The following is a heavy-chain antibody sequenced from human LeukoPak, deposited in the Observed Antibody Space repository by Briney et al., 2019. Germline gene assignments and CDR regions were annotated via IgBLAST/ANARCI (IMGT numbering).Heavy chain of an antibody. CDR1: GYSVTSYW. Sequence: GEPLKISCKGSGYSVTSYWIGWVRQMPGKGLEWMGIIYPGDSDTRYSPSFQGQVTISADRSISTAYLQWSSLKASDTAMYYCARAASSSSSFYYYYMDVWGKGTTVTVSS. V-gene: IGHV5-51*01. CDR2: IYPGDSDT. D-gene: IGHD6-6*01. CDR3: ARAASSSSSFYYYYMDV. J-gene: IGHJ6*03.